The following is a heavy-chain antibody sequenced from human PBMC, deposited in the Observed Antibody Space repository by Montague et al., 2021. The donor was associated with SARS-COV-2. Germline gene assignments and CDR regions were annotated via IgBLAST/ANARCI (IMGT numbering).Heavy chain of an antibody. CDR1: GGFISSSY. V-gene: IGHV4-59*01. CDR3: ARDLLPPRTAIKTNFFGLDV. CDR2: IYHSGNT. J-gene: IGHJ6*02. Sequence: SETLSLTCTVPGGFISSSYWSWIRQPPGKGLEWIGYIYHSGNTNYNPSLKSRVTISIDTPMNQFSLILSSMTAADTAVYFCARDLLPPRTAIKTNFFGLDVWGQGTTVIVSS. D-gene: IGHD2-21*02.